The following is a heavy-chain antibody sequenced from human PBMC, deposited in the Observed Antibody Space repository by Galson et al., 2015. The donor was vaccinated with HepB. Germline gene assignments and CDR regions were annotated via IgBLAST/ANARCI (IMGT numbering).Heavy chain of an antibody. D-gene: IGHD4-17*01. V-gene: IGHV3-9*01. CDR3: TRQNGDGGPVDY. J-gene: IGHJ4*02. CDR1: GFTFSDYA. Sequence: SLRLSCAASGFTFSDYAMNWVRQAPGKGLEWVSGISWNSGSIGYADSVKGRFTISRDNAKNSLYLQMNSLKTEDTAIYYCTRQNGDGGPVDYWGQGTLVTVSS. CDR2: ISWNSGSI.